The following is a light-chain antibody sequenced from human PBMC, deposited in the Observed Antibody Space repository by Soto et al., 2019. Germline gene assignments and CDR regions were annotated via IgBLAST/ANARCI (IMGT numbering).Light chain of an antibody. J-gene: IGLJ1*01. CDR2: EVS. CDR1: SSDVGGYNY. CDR3: TSYTSSSTLDV. Sequence: QSVLTQPASVSGSPRQSITISCTGTSSDVGGYNYVSWYQQHPGKAPKLIIYEVSNRPTGVSNRFSGSKSGHTASLTISGLQSEDEADYFCTSYTSSSTLDVFGTGTKVTVL. V-gene: IGLV2-14*01.